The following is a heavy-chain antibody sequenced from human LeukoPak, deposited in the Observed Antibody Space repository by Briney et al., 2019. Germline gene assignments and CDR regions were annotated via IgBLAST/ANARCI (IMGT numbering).Heavy chain of an antibody. J-gene: IGHJ4*02. D-gene: IGHD2-15*01. Sequence: GGSLRLSCAASGFTFSSYAMSWVRQAPGKGLEWVSAISCSGGSTYYADSVKGRFTISRDNSKNTLYLQMNSLRAEDTAVYYCAKVGVVVVAAKGLDYWGQGTLVTVSS. V-gene: IGHV3-23*01. CDR2: ISCSGGST. CDR3: AKVGVVVVAAKGLDY. CDR1: GFTFSSYA.